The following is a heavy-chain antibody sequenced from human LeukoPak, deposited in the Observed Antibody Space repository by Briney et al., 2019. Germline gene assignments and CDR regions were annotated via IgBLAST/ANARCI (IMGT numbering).Heavy chain of an antibody. D-gene: IGHD3-3*02. CDR3: ALAPGRDPFSYYYYYMDV. V-gene: IGHV3-23*01. J-gene: IGHJ6*03. CDR2: ISGSGGST. Sequence: GGSLRLSCAASGFTFSSYAMSWVRQAPGKGLEWVSAISGSGGSTYYADSVKGRFTISRDNSKNTLYLQMNSLRAEDTAVYYCALAPGRDPFSYYYYYMDVWGKGTTVTVSS. CDR1: GFTFSSYA.